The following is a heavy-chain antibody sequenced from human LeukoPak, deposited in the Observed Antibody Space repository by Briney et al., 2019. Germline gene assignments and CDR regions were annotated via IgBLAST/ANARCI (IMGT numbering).Heavy chain of an antibody. J-gene: IGHJ4*02. CDR1: GFTFSSCG. V-gene: IGHV3-30*02. Sequence: GGSLRLSCAASGFTFSSCGMHWVRQAPGKGLEWVAFIRYDGSNKYYADSVKGRFTISRDNAKNSLYLQMNSLRGDDTAVYYCARVRYNWNSDYWGQGTLVSVSS. CDR2: IRYDGSNK. CDR3: ARVRYNWNSDY. D-gene: IGHD1-20*01.